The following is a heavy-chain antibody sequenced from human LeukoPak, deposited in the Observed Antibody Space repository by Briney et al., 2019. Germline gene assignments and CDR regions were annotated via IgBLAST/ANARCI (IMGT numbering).Heavy chain of an antibody. CDR1: GFTFSDYS. J-gene: IGHJ5*02. V-gene: IGHV3-21*01. CDR3: ARGADGVSSNSRGWFDP. Sequence: GGSLRLSCAASGFTFSDYSMNWVRQAPGKGLEWVASTSSGSPWIYYADSVRGRFTISRDNAKNSLYLQMNSLRAEDTAVYSCARGADGVSSNSRGWFDPWGQGTLVTVSS. D-gene: IGHD2-15*01. CDR2: TSSGSPWI.